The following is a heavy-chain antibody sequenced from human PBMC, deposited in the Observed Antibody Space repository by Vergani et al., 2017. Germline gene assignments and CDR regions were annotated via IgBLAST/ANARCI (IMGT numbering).Heavy chain of an antibody. J-gene: IGHJ4*02. CDR1: NFFISSNAYY. D-gene: IGHD3-10*01. CDR2: IYYSGST. CDR3: ATGDYYGSGSYYNVAY. Sequence: QVQLKESGPGLVKPSETLSLTCTVSNFFISSNAYYWSWIRQHPGKGLEWIGYIYYSGSTYYNPSLKRRVTISVDTSKNQFSLKLSSVTAADTAVYYCATGDYYGSGSYYNVAYWGQGTLVTVSS. V-gene: IGHV4-31*03.